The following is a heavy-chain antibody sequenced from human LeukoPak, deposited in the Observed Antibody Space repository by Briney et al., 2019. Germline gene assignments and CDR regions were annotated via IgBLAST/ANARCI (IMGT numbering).Heavy chain of an antibody. V-gene: IGHV4-59*01. CDR1: GGSINNFY. CDR3: ARDSSTVTTRHFDY. Sequence: SETLSLTCTVPGGSINNFYWTWIRRPPGKGLECIGYVYYTGSTYYNPSLKNRVTISVDTSRNQFSLRLNYVTAADTAVYYCARDSSTVTTRHFDYWGQGTLVTVSS. J-gene: IGHJ4*02. D-gene: IGHD4-17*01. CDR2: VYYTGST.